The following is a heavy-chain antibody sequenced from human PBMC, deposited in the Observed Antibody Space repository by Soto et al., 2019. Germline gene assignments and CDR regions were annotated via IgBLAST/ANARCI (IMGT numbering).Heavy chain of an antibody. J-gene: IGHJ4*02. Sequence: GGSLRLSCAASGFTFCSYGMHWVRQAPGKGLEWVAVIWYDGSNKYYADSVKGRFTISRDNSKNTLYLQMNSLRAEDTAVYYCARAGSNNDSPIMPISTTEIYYFDYWGQGTLVTVSS. CDR3: ARAGSNNDSPIMPISTTEIYYFDY. V-gene: IGHV3-33*01. D-gene: IGHD3-3*01. CDR2: IWYDGSNK. CDR1: GFTFCSYG.